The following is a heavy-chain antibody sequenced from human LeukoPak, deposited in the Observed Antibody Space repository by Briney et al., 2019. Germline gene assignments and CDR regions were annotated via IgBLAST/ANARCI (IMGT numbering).Heavy chain of an antibody. CDR3: ATGYTSGTRIDY. V-gene: IGHV3-21*01. J-gene: IGHJ4*02. CDR2: ISSSSSDI. CDR1: GFTFSSYA. Sequence: GGSLRLSCAASGFTFSSYAMSWVRQAPGKGLEWVSAISSSSSDIHYTDSVKGRFTISRDNANNFLYLQVSSLRAEDTAVYYCATGYTSGTRIDYWGQGTLVSVSS. D-gene: IGHD6-19*01.